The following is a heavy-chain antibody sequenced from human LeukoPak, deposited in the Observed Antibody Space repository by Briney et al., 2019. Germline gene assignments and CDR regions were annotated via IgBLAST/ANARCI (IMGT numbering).Heavy chain of an antibody. CDR3: AKNYYDSSGWLEGFDY. CDR1: GFTFSSYA. Sequence: GGSLGLSCAASGFTFSSYAMSWVRQAPGKGLEWVSGIIGSGGSTYYADSVKGRFTISRDNSKNTLYLQMNSLRAEDTAVYYCAKNYYDSSGWLEGFDYRGQGTLVTVSS. CDR2: IIGSGGST. J-gene: IGHJ4*02. D-gene: IGHD3-22*01. V-gene: IGHV3-23*01.